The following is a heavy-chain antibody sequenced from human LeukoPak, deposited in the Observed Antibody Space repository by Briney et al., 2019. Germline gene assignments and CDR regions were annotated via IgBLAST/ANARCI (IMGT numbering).Heavy chain of an antibody. V-gene: IGHV3-23*01. CDR1: GFTFSNYE. CDR3: AKDHFGYYDILTGYPTFDY. Sequence: PGGSLRLSCAASGFTFSNYEMNWVRQAPGKGLEWVSAISGSGGSTYYADSVKGRFTISRDNSKNTLYLQMNSLRAEDTAVYYCAKDHFGYYDILTGYPTFDYWGQGTLVTVSS. CDR2: ISGSGGST. D-gene: IGHD3-9*01. J-gene: IGHJ4*02.